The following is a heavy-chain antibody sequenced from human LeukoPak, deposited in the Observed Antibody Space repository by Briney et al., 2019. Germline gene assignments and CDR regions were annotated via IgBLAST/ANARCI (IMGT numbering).Heavy chain of an antibody. Sequence: GESLKISCKGSGYSFTNYWIGWVRQMPGKGLEWMGIIYPGDSDTRYSPSFQGQVTISADKSISTAYLQWSSLKASDTAMYYCARVGVRGVNGRAYFDYWGQGTLVTVSS. D-gene: IGHD3-10*01. CDR2: IYPGDSDT. CDR3: ARVGVRGVNGRAYFDY. V-gene: IGHV5-51*01. CDR1: GYSFTNYW. J-gene: IGHJ4*02.